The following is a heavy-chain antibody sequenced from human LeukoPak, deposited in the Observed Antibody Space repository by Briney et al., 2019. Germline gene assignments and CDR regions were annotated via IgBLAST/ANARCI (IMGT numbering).Heavy chain of an antibody. CDR2: INPNSGAN. V-gene: IGHV1-2*02. J-gene: IGHJ4*02. CDR3: ARSRVTTIPNLDY. D-gene: IGHD5-12*01. Sequence: ASVKVSCRASGYTFTGYYIHWVRQAPGQGLEWMGWINPNSGANNYPQKFQGRVAMTRDKSVTTAYMELSRLTLDDTAVYFCARSRVTTIPNLDYWGQGILVTVSS. CDR1: GYTFTGYY.